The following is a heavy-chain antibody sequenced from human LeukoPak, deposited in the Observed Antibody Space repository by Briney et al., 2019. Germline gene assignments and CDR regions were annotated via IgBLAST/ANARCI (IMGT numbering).Heavy chain of an antibody. Sequence: SETLSLTCTASGGSISSYYWSWIRQPPGKGLEWIGYIYYSGSTNYNPSLKSRVTISVDTSKNQFSLKLSSVTAADTAVYYCARGAGSSGPLDYWCQGTLVTVSS. V-gene: IGHV4-59*01. CDR3: ARGAGSSGPLDY. CDR2: IYYSGST. J-gene: IGHJ4*02. D-gene: IGHD6-19*01. CDR1: GGSISSYY.